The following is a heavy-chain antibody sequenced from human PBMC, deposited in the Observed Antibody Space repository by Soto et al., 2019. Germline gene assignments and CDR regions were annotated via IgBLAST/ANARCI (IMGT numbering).Heavy chain of an antibody. V-gene: IGHV4-59*01. D-gene: IGHD5-12*01. CDR1: GGSISYYY. CDR2: IYYSGNT. Sequence: ETLSLTCTVSGGSISYYYWGWIRQPPGKGLEWIGSIYYSGNTHYNPSLKSRVTISVDTSMNQFSLNLDSVTAVDSAVYYCVRGGYVHAFDYWGQGALVTVSS. CDR3: VRGGYVHAFDY. J-gene: IGHJ4*02.